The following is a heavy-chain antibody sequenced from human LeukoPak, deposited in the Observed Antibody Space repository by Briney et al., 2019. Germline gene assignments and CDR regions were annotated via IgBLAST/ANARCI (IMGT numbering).Heavy chain of an antibody. CDR3: ARVIPLRFLEWSAYDAFDI. CDR1: GFTVGTNY. CDR2: IYSGGST. J-gene: IGHJ3*02. Sequence: GGSLRLSCAASGFTVGTNYMSWVRQAPGKGLEWVSVIYSGGSTYYADSVKGRFTISRDNSKSTLYLQMNSLRAEDTAVYYCARVIPLRFLEWSAYDAFDIWGQGTMVTVSS. D-gene: IGHD3-3*01. V-gene: IGHV3-53*01.